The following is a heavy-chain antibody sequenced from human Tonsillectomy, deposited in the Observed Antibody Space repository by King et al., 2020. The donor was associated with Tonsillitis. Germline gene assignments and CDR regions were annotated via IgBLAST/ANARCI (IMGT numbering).Heavy chain of an antibody. V-gene: IGHV3-21*03. J-gene: IGHJ6*02. CDR1: GFTFSDYT. CDR3: AKDRQGGNYGMDV. CDR2: MSGSTSSI. Sequence: VQLVESGGGLVKPGGSLRLSCVASGFTFSDYTMSWVRQAPGKGLEWVSSMSGSTSSIYYAASVKGRFTISRDNGKNSLYLQMNSLRAEDKGVYYCAKDRQGGNYGMDVWGQGTTVTVSS.